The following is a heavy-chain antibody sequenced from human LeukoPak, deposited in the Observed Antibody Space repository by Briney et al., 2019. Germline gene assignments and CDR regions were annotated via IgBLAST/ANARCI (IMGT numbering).Heavy chain of an antibody. CDR2: ISSSGNTK. J-gene: IGHJ6*03. V-gene: IGHV3-48*03. CDR3: ARDLRGFPYYYYYMDV. CDR1: GFTFSSYE. Sequence: PGGSLRLSCAASGFTFSSYEMNWVRQAPGKGLEWVSYISSSGNTKYYADSVKGRFTISRDNAKNSLYLQMNSLRAEDTAVYYRARDLRGFPYYYYYMDVWGKGTTVTVSS.